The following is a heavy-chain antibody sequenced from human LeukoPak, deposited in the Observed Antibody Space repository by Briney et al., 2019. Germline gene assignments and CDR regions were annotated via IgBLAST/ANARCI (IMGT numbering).Heavy chain of an antibody. CDR2: SGGGGGRT. D-gene: IGHD1-7*01. V-gene: IGHV3-23*01. J-gene: IGHJ4*02. Sequence: PSETLSLTCAVYGGSFSGYYWSWVRQGPGKGLEWVSASGGGGGRTYYADSVKGRFTISRDNSKNTLFLQMGSLRAEDTAVYYCAKGEGPTVGITWGQGTLVTVTS. CDR1: GGSFSGYY. CDR3: AKGEGPTVGIT.